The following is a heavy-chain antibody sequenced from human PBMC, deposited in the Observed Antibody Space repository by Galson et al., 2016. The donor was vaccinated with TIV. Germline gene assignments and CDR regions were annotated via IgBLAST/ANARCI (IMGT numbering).Heavy chain of an antibody. D-gene: IGHD3-22*01. Sequence: SVKVSCKASEDTFSNHAISWARRAPGQGLEWMGRIVPIFRTPAYAQKFQGRVTLTADESTSTAYMELSNLRSEDTAVYYCAREMYFYDSSRKGDAFDVWGQGSMVTVSS. J-gene: IGHJ3*01. V-gene: IGHV1-69*13. CDR1: EDTFSNHA. CDR2: IVPIFRTP. CDR3: AREMYFYDSSRKGDAFDV.